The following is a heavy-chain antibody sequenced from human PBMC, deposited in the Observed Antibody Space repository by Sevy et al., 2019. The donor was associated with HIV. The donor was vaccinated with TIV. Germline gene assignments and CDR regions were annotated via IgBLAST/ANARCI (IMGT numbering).Heavy chain of an antibody. J-gene: IGHJ5*01. CDR1: GFSFSSYT. D-gene: IGHD4-17*01. Sequence: GGSLRLSCAASGFSFSSYTMAWVRQAPGKGLEWVSSIGGSDDRTFYAGPVKGRVTISRDNSKNALHLQMNSLRAEDTAVYYCAKDYGDFKNWFDSWGQGTLVTVSS. CDR2: IGGSDDRT. CDR3: AKDYGDFKNWFDS. V-gene: IGHV3-23*01.